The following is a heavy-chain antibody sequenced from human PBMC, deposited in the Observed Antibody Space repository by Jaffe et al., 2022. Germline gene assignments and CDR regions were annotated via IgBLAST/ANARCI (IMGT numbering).Heavy chain of an antibody. CDR1: GFTFSSYA. CDR3: ATTDLGVLRYFDWTLHPGFDY. J-gene: IGHJ4*02. Sequence: EVQLLESGGGLVQPGGSLRLSCAASGFTFSSYAMSWVRQAPGKGLEWVSAISGSGGSTYYADSVKGRFTISRDNSKNTLYLQMNSLRAEDTAVYYCATTDLGVLRYFDWTLHPGFDYWGQGTLVTVSS. D-gene: IGHD3-9*01. V-gene: IGHV3-23*01. CDR2: ISGSGGST.